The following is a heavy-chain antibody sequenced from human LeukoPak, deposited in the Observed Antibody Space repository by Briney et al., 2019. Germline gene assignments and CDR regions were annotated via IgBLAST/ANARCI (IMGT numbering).Heavy chain of an antibody. J-gene: IGHJ3*02. CDR2: IYPGDSHT. V-gene: IGHV5-51*01. CDR1: GYSFTNYY. D-gene: IGHD5-24*01. Sequence: GESLKTSCKGSGYSFTNYYIGWVRQMPGEGLEWMGIIYPGDSHTIYSPSFQGQVTISADKSINTAYLQWSSLKASDSAMYYCARSPGDGYTSGVDDIWGQGTFVAVCS. CDR3: ARSPGDGYTSGVDDI.